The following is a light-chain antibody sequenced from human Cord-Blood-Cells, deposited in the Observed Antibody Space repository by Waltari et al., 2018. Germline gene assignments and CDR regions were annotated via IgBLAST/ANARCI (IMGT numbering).Light chain of an antibody. CDR3: QQSYSTPWT. Sequence: DIQMTQSPSSLSESVGDRVTITCRASQSISSYLNWYQQKPGKAPKLLIYAASSLQSGVPSRFSGSGSGTDFTLTISSLQPEDFATYSCQQSYSTPWTFGQGTKVEIK. J-gene: IGKJ1*01. CDR2: AAS. CDR1: QSISSY. V-gene: IGKV1-39*01.